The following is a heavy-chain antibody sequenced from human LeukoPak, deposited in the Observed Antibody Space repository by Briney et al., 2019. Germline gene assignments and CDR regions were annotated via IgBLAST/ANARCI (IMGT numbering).Heavy chain of an antibody. CDR3: ARVLTVTDAFDI. CDR2: IIPIFGTA. D-gene: IGHD2-8*01. Sequence: GASVKVSCKASGGTFSSYAIGWVRQAPGQGLEWMGGIIPIFGTANYAQKFQGRVTITTDESTSTAYMELSSLRSEDTAVYYCARVLTVTDAFDIWGQGTMVTVSS. CDR1: GGTFSSYA. V-gene: IGHV1-69*05. J-gene: IGHJ3*02.